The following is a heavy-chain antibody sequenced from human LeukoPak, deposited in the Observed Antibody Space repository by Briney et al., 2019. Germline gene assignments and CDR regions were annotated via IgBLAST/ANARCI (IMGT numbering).Heavy chain of an antibody. CDR3: ARAMYSSGWYANY. CDR1: GYTFTGYD. D-gene: IGHD6-19*01. Sequence: GASVKVSCKASGYTFTGYDINWVRQATGQGLEWMGWMNPNSGNTGYAQKFQGRVTMTRNTSISTVYMELSSLRSDDTAVYYCARAMYSSGWYANYWGQGTLVTVSS. J-gene: IGHJ4*02. V-gene: IGHV1-8*01. CDR2: MNPNSGNT.